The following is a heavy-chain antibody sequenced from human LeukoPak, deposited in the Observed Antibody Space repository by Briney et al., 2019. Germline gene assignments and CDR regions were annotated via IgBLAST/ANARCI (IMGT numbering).Heavy chain of an antibody. CDR3: ARVSSGNFDY. CDR2: IYYSGST. J-gene: IGHJ4*02. D-gene: IGHD3-10*01. Sequence: SETLSLTCTVSGGSIGSYYWSWIRQPPGKGLEWIGYIYYSGSTNYNPSLKSRVTISVDTSKNQFSLKLSSVTAADTAVYYCARVSSGNFDYWGQGTLVTVSS. V-gene: IGHV4-59*01. CDR1: GGSIGSYY.